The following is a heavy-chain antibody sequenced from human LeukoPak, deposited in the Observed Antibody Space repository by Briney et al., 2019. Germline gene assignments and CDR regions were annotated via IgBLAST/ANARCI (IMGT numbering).Heavy chain of an antibody. D-gene: IGHD2-15*01. Sequence: ASVKVSCKASVGTFSSYAISWVRQAPGQGLEWMGGIIPIFGRSNYAQKFQGRVTITADKSTSTAYMELSSLRSEDTAVYYCARVPLYCSGGSCYVGDYYYYYMDVWGKGTTVTVSS. CDR2: IIPIFGRS. CDR3: ARVPLYCSGGSCYVGDYYYYYMDV. J-gene: IGHJ6*03. V-gene: IGHV1-69*06. CDR1: VGTFSSYA.